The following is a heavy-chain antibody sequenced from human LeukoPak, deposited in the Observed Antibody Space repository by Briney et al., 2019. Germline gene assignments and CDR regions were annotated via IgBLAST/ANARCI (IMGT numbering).Heavy chain of an antibody. CDR2: LHIGGNT. J-gene: IGHJ5*02. V-gene: IGHV3-53*01. CDR1: GITLSANY. Sequence: GGSLRLSCAASGITLSANYMSRGPQAPGKGLEWVSGLHIGGNTEYLDSVRGRFIISRDNSRNMLFLQMNNLRPEATAVYYCTRYDIQKGWFGPWGQGTLVTVSS. CDR3: TRYDIQKGWFGP. D-gene: IGHD1-1*01.